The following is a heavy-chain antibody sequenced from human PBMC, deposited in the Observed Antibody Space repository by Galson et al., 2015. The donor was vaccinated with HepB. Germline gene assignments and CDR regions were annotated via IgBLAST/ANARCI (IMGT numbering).Heavy chain of an antibody. J-gene: IGHJ6*02. CDR2: IYYSGST. D-gene: IGHD6-13*01. CDR3: ARGLPGYSSSWYDWAGNYNGMDV. Sequence: PGKGLEWIGYIYYSGSTDYIPSLKSRVTMSLDTSKNQFSLKLSSVTAADTAVYYCARGLPGYSSSWYDWAGNYNGMDVWGQGTTVTVSS. V-gene: IGHV4-59*01.